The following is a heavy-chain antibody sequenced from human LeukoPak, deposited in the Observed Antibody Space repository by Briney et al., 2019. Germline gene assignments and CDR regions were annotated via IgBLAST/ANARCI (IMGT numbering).Heavy chain of an antibody. CDR1: GFTFSSYA. J-gene: IGHJ4*02. V-gene: IGHV3-23*01. CDR3: ASHYDFWSGYYLY. CDR2: ISGSGGST. Sequence: GGSLRLSCAASGFTFSSYAMSWVRQAPGKELEWVSAISGSGGSTYYADSVKGRFTISRDNSKNTLYLQMNSLRAEDTAVYYCASHYDFWSGYYLYWGQGTLVTVSS. D-gene: IGHD3-3*01.